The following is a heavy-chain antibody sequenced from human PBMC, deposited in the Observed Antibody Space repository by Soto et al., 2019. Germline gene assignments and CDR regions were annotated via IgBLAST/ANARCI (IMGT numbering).Heavy chain of an antibody. Sequence: EVQLLESGGGVVQSGGSPRLSCAASGFTFTTYAMSWVRQAPGKGLEWVSTIDDSGTKTYYADSVRGRVTISRDNSKSTLYLQLNSLRAEDTAVYYCAKRGSRYFDYWGQGTLVTVSS. J-gene: IGHJ4*02. CDR2: IDDSGTKT. V-gene: IGHV3-23*01. CDR3: AKRGSRYFDY. CDR1: GFTFTTYA.